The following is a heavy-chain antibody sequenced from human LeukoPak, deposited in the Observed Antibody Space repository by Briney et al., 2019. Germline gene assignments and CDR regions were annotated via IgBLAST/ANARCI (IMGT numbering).Heavy chain of an antibody. CDR2: INPSGGST. CDR3: ARYPVLELAVASPPFDY. D-gene: IGHD6-19*01. J-gene: IGHJ4*02. CDR1: GYTFTSYY. Sequence: AASVKVSCKASGYTFTSYYMHWVRQAPGQGLEWMGIINPSGGSTSYAQKFQGRVTMTRDTSTSTVYMELSSLRSEDTAVYYCARYPVLELAVASPPFDYWGQGTLVTVSS. V-gene: IGHV1-46*01.